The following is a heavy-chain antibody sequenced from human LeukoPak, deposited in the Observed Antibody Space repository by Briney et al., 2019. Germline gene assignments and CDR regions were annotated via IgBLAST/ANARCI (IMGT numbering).Heavy chain of an antibody. J-gene: IGHJ6*02. CDR2: ISGSGGST. D-gene: IGHD2-15*01. CDR1: RFTFSSCV. V-gene: IGHV3-23*01. Sequence: PGGSLRLSCAASRFTFSSCVMSWVRQAPGKGLEWVSAISGSGGSTYYADSVKGRFTISRDNSKNTLYLQMNSLRAEDTAVYYCAKPLGYCSGGSCSYYYYGMDVWGQGTTVTVSS. CDR3: AKPLGYCSGGSCSYYYYGMDV.